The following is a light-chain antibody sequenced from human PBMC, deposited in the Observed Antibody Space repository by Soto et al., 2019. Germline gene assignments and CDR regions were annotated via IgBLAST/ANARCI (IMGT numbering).Light chain of an antibody. Sequence: IVVPQSPGTRSLSPGERSTLYCSASQSLSGRYVAWYQQKRGQAPRLLIYQASRRATGIPDRFSGSGSGTDFTLTISRLEPEDFAVYYCQQYGSSSLTFGGGTKVDIK. V-gene: IGKV3-20*01. CDR1: QSLSGRY. J-gene: IGKJ4*01. CDR3: QQYGSSSLT. CDR2: QAS.